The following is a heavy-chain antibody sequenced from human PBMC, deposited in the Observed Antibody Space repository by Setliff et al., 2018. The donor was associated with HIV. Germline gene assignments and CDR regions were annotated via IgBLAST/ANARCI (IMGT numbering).Heavy chain of an antibody. CDR2: IYTSGTT. V-gene: IGHV4-61*02. Sequence: SETMSLTCTVSGDSISSGSYYWSWIRQPAGKGLEWIGRIYTSGTTNYNPSLKSRVTISVDTSKNQFSLKLSSVTAADTAVYYCARDPAPSSSASYFQHWGQGTPVTVSS. CDR1: GDSISSGSYY. CDR3: ARDPAPSSSASYFQH. J-gene: IGHJ1*01. D-gene: IGHD6-6*01.